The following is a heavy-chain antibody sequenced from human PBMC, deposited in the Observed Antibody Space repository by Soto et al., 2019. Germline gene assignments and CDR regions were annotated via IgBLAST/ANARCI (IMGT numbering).Heavy chain of an antibody. CDR1: GFTFRTYA. D-gene: IGHD2-21*01. CDR2: ISYDGSDK. Sequence: GGSLRLSCVVSGFTFRTYALHWVRQAPGKGLEWVAGISYDGSDKYYTDSVKGRFTLSRDTSKNTLYLQMNSLTTDDTAVYYCARWPYGMDVWGQGTTVTVSS. V-gene: IGHV3-30-3*01. CDR3: ARWPYGMDV. J-gene: IGHJ6*02.